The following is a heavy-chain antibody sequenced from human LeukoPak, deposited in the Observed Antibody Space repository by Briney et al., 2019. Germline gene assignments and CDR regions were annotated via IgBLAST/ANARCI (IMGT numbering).Heavy chain of an antibody. Sequence: PSETLSLTCTVSGGSISSSSYYWGWIRQPPGKGLEWIGSIYYSGNTYYNPSLKSRVTISVDTSKNQFSLKLTSVTAADTAIYYCARDAKYYYGSRTYFFFEYWGQGTLLTVSS. CDR1: GGSISSSSYY. CDR2: IYYSGNT. J-gene: IGHJ4*02. V-gene: IGHV4-39*02. D-gene: IGHD3-10*01. CDR3: ARDAKYYYGSRTYFFFEY.